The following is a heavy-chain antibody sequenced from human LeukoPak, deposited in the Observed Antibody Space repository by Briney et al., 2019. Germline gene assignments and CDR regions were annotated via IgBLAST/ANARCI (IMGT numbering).Heavy chain of an antibody. Sequence: SETLSLTCTVSGASISGHYWSWIRQPPGKGLEWIGYIYYSGSTNYNPSLKSRVTISVDTSKNQFSLRLSSVTAADTAVYYCARVSMHYDLWSGSPYYYYYMDVWGKGTTVTVSS. J-gene: IGHJ6*03. V-gene: IGHV4-59*11. D-gene: IGHD3-3*01. CDR3: ARVSMHYDLWSGSPYYYYYMDV. CDR1: GASISGHY. CDR2: IYYSGST.